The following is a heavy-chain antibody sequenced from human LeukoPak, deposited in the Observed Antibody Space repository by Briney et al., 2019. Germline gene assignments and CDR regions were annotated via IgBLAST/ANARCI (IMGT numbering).Heavy chain of an antibody. Sequence: GGSLRLSCAASGFTFSSYEMNWVRQAPGKGLEWVSYISSSGSTIYYADSVKGRFTISRDNAKNSLYLQVNSLRAEDTAVYYCAKDLVATTIGALDFDYWGQGTLVTVSS. J-gene: IGHJ4*02. CDR2: ISSSGSTI. CDR3: AKDLVATTIGALDFDY. CDR1: GFTFSSYE. D-gene: IGHD5-12*01. V-gene: IGHV3-48*03.